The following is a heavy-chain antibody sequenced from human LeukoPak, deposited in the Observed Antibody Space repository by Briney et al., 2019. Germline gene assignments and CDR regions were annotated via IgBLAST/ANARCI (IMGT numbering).Heavy chain of an antibody. CDR3: ARRGGYEHFDY. Sequence: GGSLRLSCAASGFSVSNTYMSWVRQAPGKGLEWVSIIYSGGNTYYADSVKGRFTISRDNSKNTLYLQMNRLRPEDTAVYYCARRGGYEHFDYWGPGTLVTVSS. CDR1: GFSVSNTY. V-gene: IGHV3-53*01. CDR2: IYSGGNT. D-gene: IGHD5-12*01. J-gene: IGHJ4*02.